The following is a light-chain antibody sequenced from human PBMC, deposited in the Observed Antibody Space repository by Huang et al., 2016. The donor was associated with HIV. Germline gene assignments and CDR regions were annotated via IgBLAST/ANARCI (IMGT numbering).Light chain of an antibody. CDR1: QSIRNF. J-gene: IGKJ3*01. Sequence: EILLTQSPATLSLSPGERATLSCRASQSIRNFLAWYQPRPGQPPRLLIYDASTRATGIPDRFSGSGSDTDFTLTISSLEPEDFAVYYCQQRSSWPPFTFGPGTKVDIK. CDR2: DAS. V-gene: IGKV3-11*01. CDR3: QQRSSWPPFT.